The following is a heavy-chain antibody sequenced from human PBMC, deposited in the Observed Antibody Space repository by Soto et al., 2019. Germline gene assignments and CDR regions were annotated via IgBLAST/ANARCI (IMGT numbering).Heavy chain of an antibody. V-gene: IGHV4-34*01. CDR3: ARIREKRLPYDAFEI. J-gene: IGHJ3*02. D-gene: IGHD6-25*01. Sequence: QVQLQQWGAGLLKPSETLSLTCAVYGGSFSGYWWSWIRQPPGKGLEWIGEINDSGGTNYNPSLKSRVTISADRTKNQFSLKLSSVTAADMAVYYCARIREKRLPYDAFEIWGQGTVVTVSS. CDR2: INDSGGT. CDR1: GGSFSGYW.